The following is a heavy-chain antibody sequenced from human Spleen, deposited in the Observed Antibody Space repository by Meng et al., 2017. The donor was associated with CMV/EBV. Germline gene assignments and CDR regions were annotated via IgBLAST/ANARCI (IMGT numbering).Heavy chain of an antibody. CDR3: AKAQGSSIAARGYFDY. Sequence: GESLKISCAASGFTFSSYWMSWVRQAPGKGLEWVANIKQDGSEKYYVDSVKGRFTISRDNAKNSLYLQMNSLRAEDTALYYCAKAQGSSIAARGYFDYWGQGTLVTVSS. J-gene: IGHJ4*02. CDR2: IKQDGSEK. D-gene: IGHD6-6*01. CDR1: GFTFSSYW. V-gene: IGHV3-7*03.